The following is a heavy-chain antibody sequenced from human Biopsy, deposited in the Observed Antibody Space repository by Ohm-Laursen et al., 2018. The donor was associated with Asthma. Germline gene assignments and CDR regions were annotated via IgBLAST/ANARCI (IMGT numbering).Heavy chain of an antibody. J-gene: IGHJ6*02. Sequence: GSLRLSCAASGMSVSDYYMTWLRQSPGKGLEWLSHIGIKSTSIYYADSVKGRFTISRDNAKNSLFLQMNGLRADDTAVYFCAGGRYCSGASCLYGMDVWGQGTTVSVSS. CDR1: GMSVSDYY. V-gene: IGHV3-11*01. D-gene: IGHD2-15*01. CDR2: IGIKSTSI. CDR3: AGGRYCSGASCLYGMDV.